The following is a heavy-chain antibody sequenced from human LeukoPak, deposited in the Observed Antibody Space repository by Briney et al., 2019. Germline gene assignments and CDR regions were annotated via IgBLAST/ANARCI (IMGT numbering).Heavy chain of an antibody. V-gene: IGHV3-48*04. CDR3: ARTAGYSYGGDY. D-gene: IGHD5-18*01. Sequence: GGSLRLSCAASGFTFSSYSMNWVRQAPGKGLEWVSYISSSSTIYYADSVKGRFTISRDNAKNSLYLQMNSLRAEDTAVYYCARTAGYSYGGDYWGQGTLVTVSS. CDR2: ISSSSTI. CDR1: GFTFSSYS. J-gene: IGHJ4*02.